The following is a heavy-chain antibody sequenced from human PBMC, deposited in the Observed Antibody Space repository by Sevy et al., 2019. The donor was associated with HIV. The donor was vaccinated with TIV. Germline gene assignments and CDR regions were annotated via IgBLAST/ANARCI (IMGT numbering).Heavy chain of an antibody. CDR3: ARVEGRGYGDDGGYFDY. CDR1: GFTFSDYY. CDR2: ISSSSSYT. D-gene: IGHD4-17*01. Sequence: GGSLRLSCAASGFTFSDYYMSWIRQAPGKGLEWVSYISSSSSYTNYADSVKGRFTISRDNAKNSLYLQMNSLRAEDTAVDYCARVEGRGYGDDGGYFDYWGQGTLVTVSS. J-gene: IGHJ4*02. V-gene: IGHV3-11*06.